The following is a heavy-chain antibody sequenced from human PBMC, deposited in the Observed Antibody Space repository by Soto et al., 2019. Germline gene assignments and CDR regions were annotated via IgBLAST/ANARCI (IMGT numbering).Heavy chain of an antibody. CDR1: GFTVSNNY. V-gene: IGHV3-66*01. J-gene: IGHJ6*04. Sequence: EVQLVETGGGLVQPGGSLRLSCAAAGFTVSNNYMSWVRQAPGKGLEWVSVIYSGGSTYYADSVKGRFTISRDNSKNTLYLQMTTLCADDTAVYYCASDVGVWGRGSTVTVSS. CDR3: ASDVGV. CDR2: IYSGGST.